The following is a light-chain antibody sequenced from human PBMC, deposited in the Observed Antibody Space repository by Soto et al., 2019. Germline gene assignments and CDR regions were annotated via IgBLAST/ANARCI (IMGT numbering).Light chain of an antibody. Sequence: EIVLPQSPAPLSLSQGERATLSFRASQSVSSYLAWYPQKSGQAPMLLIYDASNRATGIPARFSGSGSGTVFTLTISSLEPEDVAVDYCQQGSNWRPITFGHGTRL. J-gene: IGKJ5*01. CDR2: DAS. CDR1: QSVSSY. CDR3: QQGSNWRPIT. V-gene: IGKV3-11*01.